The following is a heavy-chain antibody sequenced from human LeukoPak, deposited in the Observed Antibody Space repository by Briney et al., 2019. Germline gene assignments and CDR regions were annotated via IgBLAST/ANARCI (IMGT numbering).Heavy chain of an antibody. V-gene: IGHV3-23*01. Sequence: GGSLRLSCAASGFTFSSYAMSWVRQAPGKGLEWVSAISGSGGSTYYADSVKGRLTISRDNSKNTLYLQMNSLRAEDTAVYYCAKFGGSYHDAFDIWGQGTMVTVSS. CDR1: GFTFSSYA. D-gene: IGHD1-26*01. CDR3: AKFGGSYHDAFDI. CDR2: ISGSGGST. J-gene: IGHJ3*02.